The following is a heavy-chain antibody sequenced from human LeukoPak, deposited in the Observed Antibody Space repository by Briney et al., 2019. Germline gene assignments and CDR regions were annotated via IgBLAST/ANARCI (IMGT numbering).Heavy chain of an antibody. V-gene: IGHV1-2*04. D-gene: IGHD2-8*01. Sequence: KPGASVKASCKSSGYTFTDYFLHWVRQAPGQGLEWMGCINLHTGGAHYAQKFQDWVSLTRDTSIDTAFMELSSLRSDATAIYYCARDFLGRTNGGSNYFGMDVWGQGTTVTVSS. CDR2: INLHTGGA. J-gene: IGHJ6*02. CDR1: GYTFTDYF. CDR3: ARDFLGRTNGGSNYFGMDV.